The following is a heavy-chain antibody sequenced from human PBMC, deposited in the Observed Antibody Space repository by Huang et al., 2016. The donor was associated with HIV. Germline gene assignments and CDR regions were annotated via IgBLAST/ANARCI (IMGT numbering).Heavy chain of an antibody. CDR3: VKGDIVGTANFFDY. CDR1: GFRFDNYV. J-gene: IGHJ4*02. V-gene: IGHV3-9*01. Sequence: EVQLVESGGNLIQTGGSLRLACAASGFRFDNYVMYWVRPAPGKGLEWVSSISWNSANIAYGDSVKGRFTISRDNARNSLYLQMNSLRPDDTALYYCVKGDIVGTANFFDYWGQGTQVSVSS. CDR2: ISWNSANI. D-gene: IGHD1-26*01.